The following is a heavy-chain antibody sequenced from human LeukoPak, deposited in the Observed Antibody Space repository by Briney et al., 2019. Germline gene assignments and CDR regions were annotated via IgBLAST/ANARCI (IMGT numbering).Heavy chain of an antibody. V-gene: IGHV1-69*13. J-gene: IGHJ4*02. CDR2: VIPIFGRA. CDR1: GGTFRNYA. Sequence: GASVKVSCKASGGTFRNYAFNWVRQAPGQGLEWMGVVIPIFGRANYAQKFQGSVTITSEESTSTAYMELSSLRSDDTAVYYCARDQTVVVPAAMHYWGQGTLVTVSS. D-gene: IGHD2-2*01. CDR3: ARDQTVVVPAAMHY.